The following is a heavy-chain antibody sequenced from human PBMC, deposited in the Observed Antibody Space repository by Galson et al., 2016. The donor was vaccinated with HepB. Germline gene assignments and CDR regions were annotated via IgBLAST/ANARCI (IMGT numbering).Heavy chain of an antibody. Sequence: SLRLSCAASGFTFSSYGMHWVRQAPGKGLEWMAVISYDGSNKYYADSVRGRFTISRDNSKNTLFLQMNSLRAEDTAVYYCAKNDILAGYSAFDYWGQGTLVTVSS. D-gene: IGHD3-9*01. V-gene: IGHV3-30*18. CDR3: AKNDILAGYSAFDY. CDR2: ISYDGSNK. CDR1: GFTFSSYG. J-gene: IGHJ4*02.